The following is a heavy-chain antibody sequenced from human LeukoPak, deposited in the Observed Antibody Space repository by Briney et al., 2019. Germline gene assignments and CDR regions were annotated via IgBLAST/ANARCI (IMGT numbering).Heavy chain of an antibody. J-gene: IGHJ4*02. CDR3: RRGPASGCFDY. D-gene: IGHD6-19*01. CDR2: INPKTGTT. V-gene: IGHV1-2*02. CDR1: GDTFSGQS. Sequence: GASVKVSCKASGDTFSGQSLFLHWVRQAPGRWIEWMGWINPKTGTTKFAQQFQGRVTVTRDTSINTDYMELSGLTSDDSAVYYCRRGPASGCFDYWGQGTLVTVSS.